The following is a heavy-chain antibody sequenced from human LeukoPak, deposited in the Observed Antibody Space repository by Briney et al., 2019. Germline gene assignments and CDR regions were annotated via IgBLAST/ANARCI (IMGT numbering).Heavy chain of an antibody. CDR3: ARGVAGSGSTPKY. CDR2: IYHSGST. CDR1: GYSISSGYY. Sequence: SETLSLTCTVSGYSISSGYYWVWIRQPPGKGLEWIGSIYHSGSTYYNPSLKSRVTILVDTSKNQFSLKLSSVTAADTAVYYCARGVAGSGSTPKYWGQGTLVTVSS. J-gene: IGHJ4*02. V-gene: IGHV4-38-2*02. D-gene: IGHD1-26*01.